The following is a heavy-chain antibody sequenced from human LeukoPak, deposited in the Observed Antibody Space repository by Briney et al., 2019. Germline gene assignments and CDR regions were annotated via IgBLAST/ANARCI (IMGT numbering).Heavy chain of an antibody. CDR3: EREDF. Sequence: GASVKVSCKTSGYAFTGYYLHWVRQAPGQGLEWMGRINPNTGDTTYAQKFQGRVTMTRDTSISTAYMELASLTSDDTAVYYCEREDFWGQGTLVIVSS. CDR1: GYAFTGYY. V-gene: IGHV1-2*06. CDR2: INPNTGDT. D-gene: IGHD2/OR15-2a*01. J-gene: IGHJ4*02.